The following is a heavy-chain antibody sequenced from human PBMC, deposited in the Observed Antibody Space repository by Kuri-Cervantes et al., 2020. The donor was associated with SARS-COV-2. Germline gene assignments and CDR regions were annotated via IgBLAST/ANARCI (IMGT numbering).Heavy chain of an antibody. Sequence: GESLKISCAASGFTFSSCAMSWVRQAPGKGLEWVSAISGSGGSTYYADSVKGRFTISRDNSKNTLYLQMNSLRAEDTAVYYCARDTGGLNDYWGQGTLVTVSS. V-gene: IGHV3-23*01. D-gene: IGHD7-27*01. CDR2: ISGSGGST. CDR3: ARDTGGLNDY. J-gene: IGHJ4*02. CDR1: GFTFSSCA.